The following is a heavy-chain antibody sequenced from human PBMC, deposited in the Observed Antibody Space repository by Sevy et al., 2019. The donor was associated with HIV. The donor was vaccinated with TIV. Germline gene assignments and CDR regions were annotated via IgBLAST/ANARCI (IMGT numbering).Heavy chain of an antibody. Sequence: ASVKVSCKTSGYTFPNYGINWVRQAPGQGLEWMGWIGVNNGKTNYAARLQARISMTADTSTSTVYMELRTLTSDDTAMYFCARDSYYYDMHSSYRPPDYWGQGTLVTVSS. CDR3: ARDSYYYDMHSSYRPPDY. D-gene: IGHD3-22*01. J-gene: IGHJ4*02. V-gene: IGHV1-18*01. CDR2: IGVNNGKT. CDR1: GYTFPNYG.